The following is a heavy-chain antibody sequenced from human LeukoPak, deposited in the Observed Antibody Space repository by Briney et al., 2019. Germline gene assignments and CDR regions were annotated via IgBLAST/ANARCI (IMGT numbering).Heavy chain of an antibody. CDR1: GGFISSYY. CDR2: IYTSGST. CDR3: ARVAPHYYDFGSGYLFDY. D-gene: IGHD3-3*01. Sequence: SETLSLTCTVSGGFISSYYWSWIRQPAGKGLEWIGRIYTSGSTNYNPSLKSRVTMSVDTSKNQFSLKLSSVTAADTAVYYCARVAPHYYDFGSGYLFDYWGQGTLVTVSS. V-gene: IGHV4-4*07. J-gene: IGHJ4*02.